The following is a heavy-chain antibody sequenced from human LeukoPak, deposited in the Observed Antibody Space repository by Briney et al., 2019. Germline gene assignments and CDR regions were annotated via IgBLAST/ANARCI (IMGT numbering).Heavy chain of an antibody. D-gene: IGHD2-15*01. Sequence: PGGSLRLSCAASGFSFSSYLMSWVRQAPGKGLEWVSTISGNGGGTYYADSVKGRFTISRDNSKNTLYLQMNSLRAEDGALYYCARRLCSGGSCSSFDYWGQGTLVTVSS. CDR2: ISGNGGGT. CDR3: ARRLCSGGSCSSFDY. V-gene: IGHV3-23*01. J-gene: IGHJ4*02. CDR1: GFSFSSYL.